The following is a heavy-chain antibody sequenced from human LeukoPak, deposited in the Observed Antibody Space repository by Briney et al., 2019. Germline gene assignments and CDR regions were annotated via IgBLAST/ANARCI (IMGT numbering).Heavy chain of an antibody. Sequence: GGSLRLSCAASGFTFSSYWMHWVRQAPGKGLVWVSRINTDGSSTSYADSVKGRFTISRDNSKNTLYLQMNSLRAEDTAVYYCARDGEGVLGFDYWGQGTLVTVSS. J-gene: IGHJ4*02. CDR1: GFTFSSYW. CDR3: ARDGEGVLGFDY. D-gene: IGHD2-8*02. CDR2: INTDGSST. V-gene: IGHV3-74*01.